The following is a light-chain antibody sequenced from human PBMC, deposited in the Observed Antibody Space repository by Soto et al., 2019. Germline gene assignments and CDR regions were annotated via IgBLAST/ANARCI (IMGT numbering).Light chain of an antibody. CDR3: QQYNSYWT. V-gene: IGKV1-39*01. CDR2: AAS. CDR1: QSISNH. Sequence: DIQMTQSPSSLSASVEDRVIITCRASQSISNHLNWYQQKPGKAPKLLIFAASSLQSGVPSRFSGSRSGTEFTLTISSLQPDDFATYYCQQYNSYWTFGQGTKVDFK. J-gene: IGKJ1*01.